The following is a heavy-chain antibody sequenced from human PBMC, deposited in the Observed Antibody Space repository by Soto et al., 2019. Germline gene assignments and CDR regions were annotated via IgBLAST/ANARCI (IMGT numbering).Heavy chain of an antibody. V-gene: IGHV1-18*01. D-gene: IGHD3-3*02. J-gene: IGHJ6*02. Sequence: ASVKVSCKASGYTFTSYGISWVRQAPGQGLEWMGWISAYNGNTNYAQKLQARVTMTTDTSTSTAYMELRSLRSDDTAVYYCARAHLVPTPYYGMDVWGQGTTVTVSS. CDR1: GYTFTSYG. CDR2: ISAYNGNT. CDR3: ARAHLVPTPYYGMDV.